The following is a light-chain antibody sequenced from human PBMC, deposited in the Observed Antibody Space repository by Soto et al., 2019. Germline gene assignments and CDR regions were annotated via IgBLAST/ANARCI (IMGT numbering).Light chain of an antibody. J-gene: IGLJ3*02. Sequence: QSVLTQPASVSGSPGQSIIISCTGTSSDVGGYNYVSWYQKHPGKAPKLMIYEVNNRPSGVSNRFSGSKSGNTASLTISGLQAEDEADYYCSSYTSSSTWVFGGGTKLTVL. V-gene: IGLV2-14*01. CDR2: EVN. CDR3: SSYTSSSTWV. CDR1: SSDVGGYNY.